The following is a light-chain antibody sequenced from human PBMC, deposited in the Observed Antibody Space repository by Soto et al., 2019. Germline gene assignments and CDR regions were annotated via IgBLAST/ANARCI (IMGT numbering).Light chain of an antibody. CDR1: QNIDNY. CDR3: QQSYSSPPIT. Sequence: DIQMTQSPSSLSASLGDTVTISCRASQNIDNYLHWYQQTPGKAPKVLLYAASALKDGVPSRFSGSGYGTDFTLTISNLQPEDFAIYYCQQSYSSPPITFGQGTRLDIK. J-gene: IGKJ5*01. CDR2: AAS. V-gene: IGKV1-39*01.